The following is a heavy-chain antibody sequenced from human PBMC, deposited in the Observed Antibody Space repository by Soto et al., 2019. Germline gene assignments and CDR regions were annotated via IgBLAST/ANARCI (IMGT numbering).Heavy chain of an antibody. V-gene: IGHV4-34*01. Sequence: QVQLQQWGAGLLKPSETLSLTCAVYGGSFSGYYWSWIRQPPGKGLEWIVEINHSGSTNYNPSLKSRVTISVDTSKNQFSLKLSSVTAADTAVYYCARNLLLWFGESALFDYWGQGTLVTVSS. CDR2: INHSGST. J-gene: IGHJ4*02. CDR1: GGSFSGYY. D-gene: IGHD3-10*01. CDR3: ARNLLLWFGESALFDY.